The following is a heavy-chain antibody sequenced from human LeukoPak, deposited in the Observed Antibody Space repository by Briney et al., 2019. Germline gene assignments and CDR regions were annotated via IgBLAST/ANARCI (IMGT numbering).Heavy chain of an antibody. J-gene: IGHJ4*02. D-gene: IGHD2-2*01. CDR3: ARDHSAMPSY. CDR1: GFTFSSYN. CDR2: ISYDGSYT. Sequence: GGSLRLSCAASGFTFSSYNFHWLRQAPGKGLEWLTVISYDGSYTSYGASVKGRFTVSRDNSQNTLYLQMNGLRAEDMALYYCARDHSAMPSYWGQGTLVTVSS. V-gene: IGHV3-30*03.